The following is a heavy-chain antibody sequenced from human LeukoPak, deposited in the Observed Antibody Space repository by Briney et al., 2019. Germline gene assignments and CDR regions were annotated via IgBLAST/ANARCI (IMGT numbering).Heavy chain of an antibody. CDR2: FYYTGST. Sequence: SQTLSLTCTVSGGSIASGDYYWSWVRQPPGKGLEWIGFFYYTGSTYSNPSLKSLVTMTVDTSKNQFSLKLSSVTAADTAVYFCAREIRKLYDSSGYPDYWGQGTLVTVSS. V-gene: IGHV4-30-4*08. D-gene: IGHD3-22*01. J-gene: IGHJ4*02. CDR3: AREIRKLYDSSGYPDY. CDR1: GGSIASGDYY.